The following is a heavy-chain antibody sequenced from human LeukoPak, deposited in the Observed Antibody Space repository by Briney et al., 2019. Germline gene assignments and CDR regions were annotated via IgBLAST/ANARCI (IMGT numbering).Heavy chain of an antibody. Sequence: GASVKVSCKASGYTFTSYGISWVRQAPGQGLEWMGWISAYNGNTNYAQKLQGSVTMTTDTSTSTAYMELRSLRSDDTAAYYCARDPIGDYYYYYYYGMDVWGQGTTVTVSS. CDR1: GYTFTSYG. J-gene: IGHJ6*02. V-gene: IGHV1-18*01. D-gene: IGHD4-17*01. CDR3: ARDPIGDYYYYYYYGMDV. CDR2: ISAYNGNT.